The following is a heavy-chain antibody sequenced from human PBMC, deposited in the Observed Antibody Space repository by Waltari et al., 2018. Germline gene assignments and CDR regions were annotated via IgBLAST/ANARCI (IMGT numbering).Heavy chain of an antibody. CDR3: ARLDSPMVRGVLFDY. CDR1: GGSISRRSYY. J-gene: IGHJ4*02. CDR2: IYYGGSS. V-gene: IGHV4-39*01. D-gene: IGHD3-10*01. Sequence: QLQLQESGPGLVKPSETLSLTCTVSGGSISRRSYYWAWIRQTPAKALEWIGNIYYGGSSYYNPSLKGRVTISVDTFKNQFSLKVNSVTAADTAVYFCARLDSPMVRGVLFDYWGRGSLVTVSS.